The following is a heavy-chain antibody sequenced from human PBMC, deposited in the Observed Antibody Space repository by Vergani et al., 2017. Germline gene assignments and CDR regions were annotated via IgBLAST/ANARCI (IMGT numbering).Heavy chain of an antibody. Sequence: QVQLHESGPGLVKPSQTLSLTCTVSGGSITSGSFYWSWIRQPAGKGLEWIGRIHSSGTTNYNPSLKSRVTLSVDTSKNQLSLRMTSVTAADTAVYYCARDSWTSELRGVYWFDTWDQGTLVSVSS. CDR3: ARDSWTSELRGVYWFDT. CDR2: IHSSGTT. D-gene: IGHD3-10*01. CDR1: GGSITSGSFY. V-gene: IGHV4-61*02. J-gene: IGHJ5*02.